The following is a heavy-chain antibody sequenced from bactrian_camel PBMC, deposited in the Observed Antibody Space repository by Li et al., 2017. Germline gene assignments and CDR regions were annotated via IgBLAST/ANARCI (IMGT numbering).Heavy chain of an antibody. CDR2: ITSLPSLFRTT. V-gene: IGHV3-2*01. Sequence: HVQLVESGGGLVQPGGSLRLSCTVSGITFSNHDMSWIRQAPGKEVEWVAGITSLPSLFRTTSYAESVKGRFTISRDNARNTLSLQMNNLRIEDSAMYYCAADTVNLQMARWYSYWGQGTQVTVS. J-gene: IGHJ4*01. D-gene: IGHD1*01. CDR1: GITFSNHD. CDR3: AADTVNLQMARWYSY.